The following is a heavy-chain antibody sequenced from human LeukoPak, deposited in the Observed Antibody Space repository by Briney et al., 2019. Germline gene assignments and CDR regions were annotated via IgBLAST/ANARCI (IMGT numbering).Heavy chain of an antibody. CDR3: ARRRDATLIWFGDYPGFDP. D-gene: IGHD3-10*01. CDR2: IYTSGST. V-gene: IGHV4-61*02. CDR1: GDSISSGNYY. Sequence: SETLSLTCTVSGDSISSGNYYWTWIRQPAGKGLEWIGRIYTSGSTNYNPSLKSRVTISVDTSKNQFSLKLSSVTAADTAVYYCARRRDATLIWFGDYPGFDPWGQGTLVTVSS. J-gene: IGHJ5*02.